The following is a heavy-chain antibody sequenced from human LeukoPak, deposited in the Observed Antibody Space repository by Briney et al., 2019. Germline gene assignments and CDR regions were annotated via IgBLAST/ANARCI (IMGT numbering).Heavy chain of an antibody. D-gene: IGHD3-3*01. CDR2: INSDGRST. J-gene: IGHJ4*02. V-gene: IGHV3-74*01. Sequence: GGCLRLSCTASGFTFSSYWMYWVRQVPGRGPVWVSGINSDGRSTRYADSVKGRFTISRDNAKNTLYLQMNSLRAENTAVYYCARVSRTYYDFWSGLQYYFDYWGQGTLVTVSS. CDR3: ARVSRTYYDFWSGLQYYFDY. CDR1: GFTFSSYW.